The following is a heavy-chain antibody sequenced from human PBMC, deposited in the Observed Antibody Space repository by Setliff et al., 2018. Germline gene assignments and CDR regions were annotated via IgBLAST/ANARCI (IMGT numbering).Heavy chain of an antibody. CDR1: GYTFTDFG. CDR3: ARDGGGYCATTSCFHFDY. CDR2: ISPHSGKS. V-gene: IGHV1-18*01. Sequence: ASVKVSCKASGYTFTDFGVSWVRQAPGLGLEWVGWISPHSGKSYSAPKFQDRVFLTTDTSTATVFMELRNLRPDDTAIYYCARDGGGYCATTSCFHFDYWGQGTQVTVSS. J-gene: IGHJ4*02. D-gene: IGHD2-15*01.